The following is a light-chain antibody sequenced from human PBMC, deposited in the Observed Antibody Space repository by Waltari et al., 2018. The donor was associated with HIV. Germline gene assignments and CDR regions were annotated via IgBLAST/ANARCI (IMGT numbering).Light chain of an antibody. CDR3: CSYAGSSTPRV. Sequence: QSALTQPASVSGSPGKSITISCTGTRSDVGSYNLVSCYQQHPGKAPKLMIYEGSKRPSGVSNRFSGSKSGNTASLTISGLQAEDEADYYCCSYAGSSTPRVFGGGTKLTVL. CDR2: EGS. V-gene: IGLV2-23*01. CDR1: RSDVGSYNL. J-gene: IGLJ3*02.